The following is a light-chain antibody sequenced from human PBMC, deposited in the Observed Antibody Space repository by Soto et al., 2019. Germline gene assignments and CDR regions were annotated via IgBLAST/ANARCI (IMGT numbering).Light chain of an antibody. CDR3: QQYGSPPRGT. Sequence: EIVMRQSPRKRAVSGGGGDIVCCRAIQSVTSNYLAWYQQKPGQAPRLLIYGVSSRATGVPDRFSGSGYGTDFTLSISQVEHEDFAAYSCQQYGSPPRGTFGQGTRLEI. CDR1: QSVTSNY. CDR2: GVS. J-gene: IGKJ5*01. V-gene: IGKV3-20*01.